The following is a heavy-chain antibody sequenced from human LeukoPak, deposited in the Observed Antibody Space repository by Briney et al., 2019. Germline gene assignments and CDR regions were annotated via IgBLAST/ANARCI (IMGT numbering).Heavy chain of an antibody. CDR3: ASAVAGTPAY. CDR2: IYQTGST. CDR1: DYSIRSVYY. V-gene: IGHV4-38-2*02. D-gene: IGHD6-19*01. Sequence: SETLSLTCTVSDYSIRSVYYWGWIRQFPGKGLEWIGSIYQTGSTYYNPSLENRVTISVDTSKNQFSLKLSSVTAADTAVYYCASAVAGTPAYWGQGTLVTVSS. J-gene: IGHJ4*02.